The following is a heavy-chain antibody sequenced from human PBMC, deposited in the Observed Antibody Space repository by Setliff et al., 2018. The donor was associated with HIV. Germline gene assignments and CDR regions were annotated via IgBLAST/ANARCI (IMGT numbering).Heavy chain of an antibody. D-gene: IGHD2-2*01. CDR3: ARSDIVVVTAAMPAYNWFDP. V-gene: IGHV1-24*01. J-gene: IGHJ5*02. CDR2: FDPEDGET. Sequence: ASVKVSCKISGYTFTELSIHWVRQAPGKGLEWMANFDPEDGETFYAQKFQGRLTMTEDTSTDTAYMELSSLRSEDTAVYYCARSDIVVVTAAMPAYNWFDPWGQGTLVTVSS. CDR1: GYTFTELS.